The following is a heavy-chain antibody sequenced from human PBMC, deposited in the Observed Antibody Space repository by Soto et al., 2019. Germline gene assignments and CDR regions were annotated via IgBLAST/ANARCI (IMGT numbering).Heavy chain of an antibody. J-gene: IGHJ6*02. CDR2: IYHSGST. CDR3: QRHKTKDYYGLDV. CDR1: GYSISSGYY. V-gene: IGHV4-38-2*01. Sequence: PSETLSLTCAVSGYSISSGYYWGWIRQPPGKGLEWIGSIYHSGSTYYNPSLKSRVTISVDTSKNQFSLKLSSVTAADTAVYYCQRHKTKDYYGLDVWGQGTTVTVSS.